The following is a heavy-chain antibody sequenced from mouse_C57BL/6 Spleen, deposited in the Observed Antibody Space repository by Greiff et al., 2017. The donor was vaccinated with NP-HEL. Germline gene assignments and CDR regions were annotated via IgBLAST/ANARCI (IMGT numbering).Heavy chain of an antibody. CDR1: GYTFTSYG. CDR2: IYPRSGNT. J-gene: IGHJ4*01. CDR3: ASSPITTVPSMDY. D-gene: IGHD1-1*01. Sequence: VQLQQSGAELARPGASVKLSCKASGYTFTSYGISWVKQRTGQGLEWIGEIYPRSGNTYYNEKFKGKATLTAAKSSSQAYMELRNLTSEDSAVYVCASSPITTVPSMDYWGQGTSVTVSS. V-gene: IGHV1-81*01.